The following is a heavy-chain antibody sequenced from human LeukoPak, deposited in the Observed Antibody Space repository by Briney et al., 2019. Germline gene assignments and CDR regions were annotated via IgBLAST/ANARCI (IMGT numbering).Heavy chain of an antibody. Sequence: SETLSLTCTVSGGSISSYYWSWLRQPPGKGLEWIGYIYYSGSTNYNPSLKSRVTISVDTSKNQFSLKLSSVTAADTAVYYCARVGIAAAWGYFDYWGQGTLVTVSS. CDR1: GGSISSYY. J-gene: IGHJ4*02. D-gene: IGHD6-13*01. CDR3: ARVGIAAAWGYFDY. V-gene: IGHV4-59*01. CDR2: IYYSGST.